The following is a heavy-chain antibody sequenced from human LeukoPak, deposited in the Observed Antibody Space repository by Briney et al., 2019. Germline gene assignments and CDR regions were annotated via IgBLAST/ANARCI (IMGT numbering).Heavy chain of an antibody. V-gene: IGHV3-23*01. CDR1: GFTFSSYA. Sequence: GGSLRLSCAASGFTFSSYAMSWVRQAPGKGLEWVSAISGSGGSTYYADSVKGRFTISRDNSKNTLYLQMNSLRAEDTAVYYSAKDRVLMTTVTDLYYYYYYMDVWGKGTTVTVSS. CDR3: AKDRVLMTTVTDLYYYYYYMDV. CDR2: ISGSGGST. J-gene: IGHJ6*03. D-gene: IGHD4-17*01.